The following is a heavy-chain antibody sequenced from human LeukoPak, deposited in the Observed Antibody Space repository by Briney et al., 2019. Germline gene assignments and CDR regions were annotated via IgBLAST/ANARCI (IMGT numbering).Heavy chain of an antibody. CDR3: TRHNRYSGVFDY. D-gene: IGHD3-10*01. V-gene: IGHV3-73*01. Sequence: PGGSLRLSCAASGFTFSGSAMHWVRPASGKGLEWVGRIRSKANSYATAYAASVKGRFTISRDDSKNTAYLQMNSLKTEDTAVYYCTRHNRYSGVFDYWGQGTLVTVSS. J-gene: IGHJ4*02. CDR2: IRSKANSYAT. CDR1: GFTFSGSA.